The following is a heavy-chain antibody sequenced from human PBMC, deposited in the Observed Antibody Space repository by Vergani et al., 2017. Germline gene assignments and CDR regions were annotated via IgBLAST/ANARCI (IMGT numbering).Heavy chain of an antibody. CDR2: ISYDGSNK. V-gene: IGHV3-30*01. CDR1: GFSFTTYA. J-gene: IGHJ4*02. Sequence: VQLLESGGDLVQPGGSLRLSCAASGFSFTTYAMSWVRQAPGKGLEWVAVISYDGSNKYYADSVKGRFTISRDNSKNTLYLQMNSLRAEDTAVYYCARDRDHYDFFWGQGTLVTVSS. CDR3: ARDRDHYDFF. D-gene: IGHD3-3*01.